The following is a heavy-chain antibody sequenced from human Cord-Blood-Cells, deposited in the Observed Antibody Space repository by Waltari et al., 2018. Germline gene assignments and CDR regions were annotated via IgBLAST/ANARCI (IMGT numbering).Heavy chain of an antibody. D-gene: IGHD4-4*01. Sequence: QVQLQESGPGLVKPSETLSLTCTVSGYSISSGYYWGWIRQPPGKGLEWIGSIYHSGSTTYTPSLKSRVTISVDTSKNQFSRKLSSVTAADTAVYYCARPSLTVTGDYWGQGTLVTVSS. CDR3: ARPSLTVTGDY. J-gene: IGHJ4*02. CDR2: IYHSGST. CDR1: GYSISSGYY. V-gene: IGHV4-38-2*02.